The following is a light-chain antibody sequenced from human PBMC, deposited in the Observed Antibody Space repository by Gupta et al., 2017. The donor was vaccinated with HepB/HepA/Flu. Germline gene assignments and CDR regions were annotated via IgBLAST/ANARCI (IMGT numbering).Light chain of an antibody. V-gene: IGKV3-11*01. CDR3: QQRSNPPIT. CDR1: QSVRSY. J-gene: IGKJ5*01. Sequence: EIVLTQSPATLSLSPGARATLSCRASQSVRSYLAWYQQKPGQAPRHLIYDASNRATAIPARFSGSGSGTEFTLAISSLEPEDFAVYYCQQRSNPPITFGQGTRLEIK. CDR2: DAS.